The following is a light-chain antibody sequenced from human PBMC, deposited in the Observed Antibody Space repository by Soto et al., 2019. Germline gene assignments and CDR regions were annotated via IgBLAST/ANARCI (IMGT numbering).Light chain of an antibody. CDR1: QISNTW. V-gene: IGKV1-5*03. J-gene: IGKJ3*01. CDR3: QQFETYSRT. Sequence: DIQMTQSPSSLSASVGDRVTITCRASQISNTWLACEQQKPGKAPKLLIYRASNLVNGVPSRFSGSGSGTEVTLTISSLQPDDFSIYYCQQFETYSRTFGPWTKGDL. CDR2: RAS.